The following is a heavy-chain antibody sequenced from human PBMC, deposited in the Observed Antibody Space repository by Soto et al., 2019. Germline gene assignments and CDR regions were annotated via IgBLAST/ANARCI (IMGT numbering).Heavy chain of an antibody. Sequence: GGSLRLSCAASGFTFSSYAMSWVRQAPGKGLEWVSAISGSGGSTYYADSVKGRFTISRDNSKNTLYLQMNSLRAEDTALYYYAKGLRFLAYGMDVWGQGTTVTVSS. CDR2: ISGSGGST. D-gene: IGHD3-3*01. V-gene: IGHV3-23*01. CDR1: GFTFSSYA. J-gene: IGHJ6*02. CDR3: AKGLRFLAYGMDV.